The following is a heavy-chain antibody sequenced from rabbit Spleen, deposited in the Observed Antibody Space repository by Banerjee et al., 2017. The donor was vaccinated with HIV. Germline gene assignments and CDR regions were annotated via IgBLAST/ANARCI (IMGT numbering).Heavy chain of an antibody. Sequence: QEQLEESGGDLVKPGASLTLTCIASGVSFSGDSYMCWVRQAPGKGLEWIVCINTLGGKSVYARWAKGRFTMSRTSSTTVTLQMTSLTAADTATYFCARAQDGRGNNANYFELWGPGTLVTVS. V-gene: IGHV1S45*01. CDR3: ARAQDGRGNNANYFEL. CDR1: GVSFSGDSY. D-gene: IGHD1-1*01. CDR2: INTLGGKS. J-gene: IGHJ4*01.